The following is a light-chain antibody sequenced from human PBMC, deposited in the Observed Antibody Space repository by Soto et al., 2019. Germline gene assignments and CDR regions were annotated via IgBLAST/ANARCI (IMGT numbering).Light chain of an antibody. V-gene: IGLV1-40*01. Sequence: QSVLAQPPSVSGAPGQRVTISCTGNNSNIGAGYDVHWYQKLPETAPKVLIYRNVNRPSGVPDRFSASKSGTSASLAITGLQADDEADYYCQSYDSSLSGSIFGGGTKVTVL. J-gene: IGLJ2*01. CDR1: NSNIGAGYD. CDR3: QSYDSSLSGSI. CDR2: RNV.